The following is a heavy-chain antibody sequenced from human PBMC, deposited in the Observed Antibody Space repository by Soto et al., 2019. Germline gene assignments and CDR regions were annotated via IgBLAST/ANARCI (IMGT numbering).Heavy chain of an antibody. CDR2: VYHTGNT. J-gene: IGHJ4*02. V-gene: IGHV4-59*01. CDR1: GVSITSYY. D-gene: IGHD1-20*01. CDR3: AREQYNWKL. Sequence: SETLSLPCSVSGVSITSYYWTWIRHSPGKGLEWIGYVYHTGNTYYNPSLKSRVTISLDTSKNQVSLRLRSVTAADTAVYYCAREQYNWKLWGQGTLVTVSS.